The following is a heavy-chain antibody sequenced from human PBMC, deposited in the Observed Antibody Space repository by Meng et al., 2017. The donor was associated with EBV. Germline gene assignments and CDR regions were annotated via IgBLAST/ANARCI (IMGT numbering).Heavy chain of an antibody. CDR2: INAGNGNT. Sequence: QVQLGRSGAEVKKPGASVKVSCKASGYTFTSYAMHWVRQAPGQRLEWMGWINAGNGNTKYSQKFQGRVTITRDTSASTAYMELSSLRSEDTAVYYCARSGATIFGVVIPTYYFDYWGQGTLVTVSS. V-gene: IGHV1-3*01. CDR1: GYTFTSYA. J-gene: IGHJ4*02. CDR3: ARSGATIFGVVIPTYYFDY. D-gene: IGHD3-3*01.